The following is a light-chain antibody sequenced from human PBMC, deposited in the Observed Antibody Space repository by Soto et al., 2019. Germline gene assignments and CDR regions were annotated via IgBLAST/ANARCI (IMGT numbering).Light chain of an antibody. CDR1: SSDVGGYNY. J-gene: IGLJ1*01. Sequence: QSALTQPASVSGSPGQSITISCTGTSSDVGGYNYVSWYQQHPGKAPKVIIYEVSHRPSGVSNRFSGSKSGNTASLTISGLQAVDEADYYCSPYTSSSTLYVFGTGTKLTVL. CDR2: EVS. CDR3: SPYTSSSTLYV. V-gene: IGLV2-14*01.